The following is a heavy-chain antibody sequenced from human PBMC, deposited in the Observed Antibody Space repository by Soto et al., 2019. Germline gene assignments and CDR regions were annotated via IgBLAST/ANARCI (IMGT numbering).Heavy chain of an antibody. D-gene: IGHD6-13*01. V-gene: IGHV3-21*01. CDR2: ISSSSSYI. CDR1: GFTFSRYA. Sequence: PVGSLRLSCAASGFTFSRYAMSWVRQAPGKGLEWVSSISSSSSYIYYADSVKGRFTISRDNAKNSLYLQMNSLRAEDTAVYYCARDSSSWPDYYGMDVWGQGTTVTVSS. CDR3: ARDSSSWPDYYGMDV. J-gene: IGHJ6*02.